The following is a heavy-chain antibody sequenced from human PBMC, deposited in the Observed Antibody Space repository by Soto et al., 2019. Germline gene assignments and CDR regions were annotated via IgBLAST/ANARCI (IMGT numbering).Heavy chain of an antibody. CDR2: INDGGTT. V-gene: IGHV4-34*01. CDR3: ARGVPGYSSSWYAY. CDR1: GGSFIGHY. J-gene: IGHJ4*02. Sequence: SETLSLTCAVYGGSFIGHYWSWILQPPGKGLEWIGEINDGGTTNYNPSLKSRVIISVDTSKNQFSLKLRSVTAADTAVYYCARGVPGYSSSWYAYWGQGTLVTVSS. D-gene: IGHD6-13*01.